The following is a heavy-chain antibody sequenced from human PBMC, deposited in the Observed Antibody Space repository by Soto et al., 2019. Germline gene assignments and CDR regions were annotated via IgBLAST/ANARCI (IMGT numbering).Heavy chain of an antibody. CDR3: AREGYSSSSFGH. D-gene: IGHD6-6*01. J-gene: IGHJ4*02. CDR2: IFYNGFT. V-gene: IGHV4-59*11. CDR1: GGSINNHY. Sequence: PSETLSLTCAVSGGSINNHYWSWIRQPPGKGLEWIGYIFYNGFTNYNPSLKSRVTMSVDTSKNQFSLNLNSTTAADTAVYYCAREGYSSSSFGHWGQGTLVTVSS.